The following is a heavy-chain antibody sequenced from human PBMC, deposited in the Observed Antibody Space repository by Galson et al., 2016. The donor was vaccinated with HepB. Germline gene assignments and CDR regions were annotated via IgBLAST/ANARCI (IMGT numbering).Heavy chain of an antibody. V-gene: IGHV4-30-4*01. CDR2: IFYSGTD. Sequence: TLSLTCSVSGGSIRSYDHYWTWIRQTPGKGLAWIGTIFYSGTDYYRTSLKRRLTISLDASKNRFSLRLTSVTAADTAVYFCARVHTYGQLYYYYGFDVWGQGTTVTVSS. J-gene: IGHJ6*01. CDR1: GGSIRSYDHY. D-gene: IGHD1-1*01. CDR3: ARVHTYGQLYYYYGFDV.